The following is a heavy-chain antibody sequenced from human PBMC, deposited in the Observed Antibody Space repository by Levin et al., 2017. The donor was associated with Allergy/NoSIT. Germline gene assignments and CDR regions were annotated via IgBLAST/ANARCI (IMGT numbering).Heavy chain of an antibody. CDR1: GGTFSSYA. CDR3: ASQADYYGSGSYYHFDY. CDR2: IIPIFGTA. V-gene: IGHV1-69*13. D-gene: IGHD3-10*01. J-gene: IGHJ4*02. Sequence: VASVKVSCKASGGTFSSYAISWVRQAPGQGLEWMGGIIPIFGTANYAQKFQGRVTITADESTSTAYMELSSLRSEDTAVYYCASQADYYGSGSYYHFDYWGQGTLVTVSS.